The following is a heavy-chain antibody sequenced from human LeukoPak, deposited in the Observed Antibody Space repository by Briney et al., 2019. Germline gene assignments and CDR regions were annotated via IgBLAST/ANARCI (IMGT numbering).Heavy chain of an antibody. Sequence: PGGSLRLSCAASGFTFSSYAMSWVRQAPGKGLEWVSAISGSGGSTYYADSVKGRFTISRDNSKNTLYLQMNSPRAEDTAVYYCAKDLVGRLRFLEWLLDYWGQGTLVTVSS. V-gene: IGHV3-23*01. D-gene: IGHD3-3*01. J-gene: IGHJ4*02. CDR1: GFTFSSYA. CDR2: ISGSGGST. CDR3: AKDLVGRLRFLEWLLDY.